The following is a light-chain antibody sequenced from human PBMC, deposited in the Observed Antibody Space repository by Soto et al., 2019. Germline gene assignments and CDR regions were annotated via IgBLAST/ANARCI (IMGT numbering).Light chain of an antibody. CDR1: QSVRTS. V-gene: IGKV3-11*01. CDR2: DAS. J-gene: IGKJ5*01. Sequence: EVVLTQSPATLSLSPGERATLSCRASQSVRTSLAWYQHKPGQAPRLLIYDASKRATGIPARFSGSGSGTNFTLTISSLEPEDFAVYYCQQRRSWQVTFGQGTRLEIK. CDR3: QQRRSWQVT.